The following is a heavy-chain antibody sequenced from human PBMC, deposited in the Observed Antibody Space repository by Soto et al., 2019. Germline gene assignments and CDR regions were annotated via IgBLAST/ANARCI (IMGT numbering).Heavy chain of an antibody. CDR1: GYTFSDYA. CDR3: VRCYCSVGSCYACWHFDL. J-gene: IGHJ2*01. Sequence: QVQLVQSGGEVKKPGASVKVSCQASGYTFSDYAISWVRQAPGQGLEWMCWISASTRNTDQAQNFQGRLIMTLYTSTNTVYMELRSLRSDDRAVYYCVRCYCSVGSCYACWHFDLWGRGTLVTVSS. D-gene: IGHD2-15*01. V-gene: IGHV1-18*01. CDR2: ISASTRNT.